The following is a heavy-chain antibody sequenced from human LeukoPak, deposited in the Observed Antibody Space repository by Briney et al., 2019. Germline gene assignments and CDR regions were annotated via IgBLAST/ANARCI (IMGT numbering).Heavy chain of an antibody. J-gene: IGHJ4*02. V-gene: IGHV3-64*01. CDR2: ISINGGNT. D-gene: IGHD5-18*01. CDR3: ARDGPVIQVWPYFDY. Sequence: GGSLRLSRAASGFTFSSYAMQCVRHAPPKGLEYGSAISINGGNTYYANSLKGRFPISRDNSKNTLYLQVGSQSSEDMAVYYCARDGPVIQVWPYFDYWGQGTLVTVSS. CDR1: GFTFSSYA.